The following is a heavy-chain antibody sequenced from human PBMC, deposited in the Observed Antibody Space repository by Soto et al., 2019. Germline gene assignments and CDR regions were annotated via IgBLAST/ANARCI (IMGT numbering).Heavy chain of an antibody. J-gene: IGHJ6*03. V-gene: IGHV3-74*01. CDR2: INSDGSST. D-gene: IGHD6-13*01. CDR1: GFTFSSYW. Sequence: EVQLVESGGGLVQPGGSLRLSCAASGFTFSSYWMHWVRQAPGKGLVWVSRINSDGSSTSYADSVKGRFTISRDNAKNTLYLQMNSLRAEDTAVYYCAREGVAAAGTFNYYYMDVWGKGTTVTVSS. CDR3: AREGVAAAGTFNYYYMDV.